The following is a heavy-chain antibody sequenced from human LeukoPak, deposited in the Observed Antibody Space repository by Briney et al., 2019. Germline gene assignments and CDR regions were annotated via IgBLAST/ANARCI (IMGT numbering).Heavy chain of an antibody. Sequence: SVKVSCKASGGTFSSYAISWVRQAPGQGLEWMGGIIPIFGTANYAQKFQGRVTITADESTSTAYMELSSLRSEDTAVYYCASARYYGSGSYMGYWGQGTLVTVSS. CDR2: IIPIFGTA. CDR3: ASARYYGSGSYMGY. D-gene: IGHD3-10*01. V-gene: IGHV1-69*13. J-gene: IGHJ4*02. CDR1: GGTFSSYA.